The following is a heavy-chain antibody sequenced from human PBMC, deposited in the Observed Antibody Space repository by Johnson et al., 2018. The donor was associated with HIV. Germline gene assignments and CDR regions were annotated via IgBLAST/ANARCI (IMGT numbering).Heavy chain of an antibody. CDR3: AKDHDYGDAFDI. J-gene: IGHJ3*02. Sequence: QVQLVESGGGVVQPGRSLRLSCAASGFTFSSYGMHWVRQAPGKGLEWVAGIWYDGSNKYYADSVKGRFTISRDNSNNTLYLQMNSLRAEDTAVYYCAKDHDYGDAFDIWGQGTMVTVSS. D-gene: IGHD4-17*01. CDR1: GFTFSSYG. CDR2: IWYDGSNK. V-gene: IGHV3-33*06.